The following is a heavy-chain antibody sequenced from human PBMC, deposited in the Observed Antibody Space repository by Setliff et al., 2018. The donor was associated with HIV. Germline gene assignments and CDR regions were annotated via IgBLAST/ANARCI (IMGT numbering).Heavy chain of an antibody. CDR3: ARVVWTAAAGTIDYFYYGLDV. J-gene: IGHJ6*02. CDR1: GGSISSYY. V-gene: IGHV4-4*09. Sequence: PSETLSLTCTVSGGSISSYYWSWIRQPPGKGLEWIGYIYTSGSINYNPSLKSRVTMSVDTSKNKFSLKLSSVTAADTAVYFCARVVWTAAAGTIDYFYYGLDVWGQGTTVTVSS. CDR2: IYTSGSI. D-gene: IGHD6-13*01.